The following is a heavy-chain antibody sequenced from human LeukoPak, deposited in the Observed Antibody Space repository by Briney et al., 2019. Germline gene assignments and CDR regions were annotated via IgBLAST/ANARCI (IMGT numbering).Heavy chain of an antibody. V-gene: IGHV3-21*01. CDR3: ARAYSETYGLGYYYMDV. CDR2: ISSSSSYI. Sequence: GGSLRLSCAASGFTLSTYSMNWVRQTPGKGLEWVSSISSSSSYIYYADSVKGRFTISRDNAKRSLYLQMDSLRAEDTAVYYCARAYSETYGLGYYYMDVWGKGTTVTISS. CDR1: GFTLSTYS. J-gene: IGHJ6*03. D-gene: IGHD1-26*01.